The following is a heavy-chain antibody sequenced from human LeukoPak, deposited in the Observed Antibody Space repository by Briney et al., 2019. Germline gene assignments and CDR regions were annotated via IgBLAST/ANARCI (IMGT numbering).Heavy chain of an antibody. V-gene: IGHV4-39*07. Sequence: SETLSLTCTVSGGSISSSSYYWGWIRQPPGKGLEWIGSIYYSGSTYYNPSLKSRVTISVDTSKNQFSLKLSSVTAADTAVYYCARYGDYVDYWGQGTLVTVSS. D-gene: IGHD4-17*01. CDR3: ARYGDYVDY. CDR2: IYYSGST. J-gene: IGHJ4*02. CDR1: GGSISSSSYY.